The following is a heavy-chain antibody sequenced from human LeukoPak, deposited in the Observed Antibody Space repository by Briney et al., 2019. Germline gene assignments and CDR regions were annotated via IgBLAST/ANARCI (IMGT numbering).Heavy chain of an antibody. CDR1: GGSFSGYY. J-gene: IGHJ5*02. CDR3: ARERGYCSSTSCFRWFDP. Sequence: PSETLSLTCAVYGGSFSGYYWSWIRQPPGKGLEWIGEINHSGSTNYNPSLKSRVTISVDTSNNQFSLKLSSVTAADTAVYYCARERGYCSSTSCFRWFDPWGQGTLVTVSS. D-gene: IGHD2-2*01. CDR2: INHSGST. V-gene: IGHV4-34*01.